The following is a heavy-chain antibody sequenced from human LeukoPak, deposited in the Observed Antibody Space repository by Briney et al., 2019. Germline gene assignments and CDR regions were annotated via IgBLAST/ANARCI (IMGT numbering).Heavy chain of an antibody. V-gene: IGHV3-23*01. CDR3: ANNRDYYDSSGLYYFDY. Sequence: GGSLRLSCAASGFTFSSYAMSWVRQAPGKGLEWVSAISGSGGSTYYADSVKGRFTISRDNSKNTLYLQMNSPRAEDTAVYYCANNRDYYDSSGLYYFDYWGQGTLVTVSS. J-gene: IGHJ4*02. CDR1: GFTFSSYA. D-gene: IGHD3-22*01. CDR2: ISGSGGST.